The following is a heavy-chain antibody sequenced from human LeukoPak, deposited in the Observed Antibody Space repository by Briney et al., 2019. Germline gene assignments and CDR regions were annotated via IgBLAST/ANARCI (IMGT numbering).Heavy chain of an antibody. CDR1: GFSFSTSAAG. D-gene: IGHD5-18*01. CDR2: ISWDDTK. Sequence: SGPTLVNPTQTLTLTCTFSGFSFSTSAAGVGWIRQTPGKALEWLALISWDDTKHYSPSLKSRLTITKDTSKNQVVLIMTNMDPVDTATYYCAHRSRGYGYGIDYWGQGALVTVSS. CDR3: AHRSRGYGYGIDY. V-gene: IGHV2-5*02. J-gene: IGHJ4*02.